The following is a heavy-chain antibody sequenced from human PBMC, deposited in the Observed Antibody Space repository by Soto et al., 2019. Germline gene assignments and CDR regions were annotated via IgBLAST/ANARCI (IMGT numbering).Heavy chain of an antibody. Sequence: SVKVSCKASGGAFSSYAISWVRQAPGQGLEWMGGIIPIFGTANYAQKFQGRVTITADESTSTAYMELSSLRSEDTAVYYCARNTSPYSSGWYLGDYWGQGTLVTVSS. V-gene: IGHV1-69*13. CDR1: GGAFSSYA. D-gene: IGHD6-19*01. CDR3: ARNTSPYSSGWYLGDY. CDR2: IIPIFGTA. J-gene: IGHJ4*02.